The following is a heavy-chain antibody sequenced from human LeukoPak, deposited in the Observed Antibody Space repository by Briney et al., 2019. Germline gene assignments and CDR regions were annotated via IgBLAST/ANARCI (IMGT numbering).Heavy chain of an antibody. J-gene: IGHJ4*02. CDR3: TGDSGVVNDYYFHY. V-gene: IGHV4-39*01. D-gene: IGHD2-21*01. CDR2: IYYSGNT. CDR1: GGSISSTSFY. Sequence: KPSETLSLTCTVSGGSISSTSFYWSWVRPPPGKGLEWIGSIYYSGNTYYNPSLKSRLTVSVDTSKNQFSLTLTSVTAADTAVYYCTGDSGVVNDYYFHYWGPGTLVSVSS.